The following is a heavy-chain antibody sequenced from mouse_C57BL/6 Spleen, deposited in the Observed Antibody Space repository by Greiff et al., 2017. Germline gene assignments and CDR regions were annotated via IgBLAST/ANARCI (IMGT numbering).Heavy chain of an antibody. J-gene: IGHJ2*01. V-gene: IGHV14-4*01. CDR2: IDPENGDT. Sequence: EVKLQESGAELVRPGASVKLSCTASGFNIKDDYMHWVKQRPEQGLEWIGWIDPENGDTEYASKFQGKATITADTSSNTAYLQLSSLTSEDTAVYYCTTLTGHFDYWGQGTTLTVSS. CDR1: GFNIKDDY. CDR3: TTLTGHFDY.